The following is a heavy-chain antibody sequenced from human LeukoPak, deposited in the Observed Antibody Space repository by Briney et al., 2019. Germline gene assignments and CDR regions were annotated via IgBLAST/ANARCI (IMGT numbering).Heavy chain of an antibody. Sequence: GGSLRLSCAASGFTFSNYWMHWVRQAPGKGLEWVAFIRYDGSNKYYADSVKGRFTISRDNSKNALYLQMNSLRAEDTAVYYCARGTVTTEYYFDYWGQGTLVTVSS. CDR3: ARGTVTTEYYFDY. J-gene: IGHJ4*02. V-gene: IGHV3-30*02. D-gene: IGHD4-17*01. CDR2: IRYDGSNK. CDR1: GFTFSNYW.